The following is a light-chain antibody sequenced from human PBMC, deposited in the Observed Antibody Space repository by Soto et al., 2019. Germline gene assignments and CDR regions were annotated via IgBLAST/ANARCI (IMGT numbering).Light chain of an antibody. CDR3: LLYYGGAQPLV. V-gene: IGLV2-14*03. Sequence: QSALTQPASVSGSPGQSITISCTGTSSDVGGYNYVSWYQQHPGKAPKLMIYDVSDRPSGVSNRFSGSKSGNTASLTISGLQAEDEAEYYCLLYYGGAQPLVFGGGTKLTVL. J-gene: IGLJ2*01. CDR1: SSDVGGYNY. CDR2: DVS.